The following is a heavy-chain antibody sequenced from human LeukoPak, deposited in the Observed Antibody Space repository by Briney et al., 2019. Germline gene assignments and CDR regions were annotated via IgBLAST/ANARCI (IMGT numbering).Heavy chain of an antibody. J-gene: IGHJ4*02. CDR3: ARDSRYCSGGNCHLRFDY. D-gene: IGHD2-15*01. Sequence: SETLSLTCTVSGDSISSSYYYWGWIRQPPGKGLEWIGSIDYSGSTYHNPSLKSRITISVDTSKNQFSLKLSSVTAADTAVYYCARDSRYCSGGNCHLRFDYWGQGILVTVPS. CDR1: GDSISSSYYY. CDR2: IDYSGST. V-gene: IGHV4-39*07.